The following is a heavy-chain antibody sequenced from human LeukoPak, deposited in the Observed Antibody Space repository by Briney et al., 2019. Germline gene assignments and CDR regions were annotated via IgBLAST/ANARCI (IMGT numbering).Heavy chain of an antibody. CDR3: ARDLYCSSTSCYGPMGYYFDY. J-gene: IGHJ4*02. D-gene: IGHD2-2*01. Sequence: KPGGSLRLSCAASGFTFSDYYMSWIRQAPGKGLEWVSYISGSSSYTNYADSVKGRFTISRDNAKNSLYLQMNSLRAEDTAVYYCARDLYCSSTSCYGPMGYYFDYWGQGTLVTVSS. V-gene: IGHV3-11*05. CDR2: ISGSSSYT. CDR1: GFTFSDYY.